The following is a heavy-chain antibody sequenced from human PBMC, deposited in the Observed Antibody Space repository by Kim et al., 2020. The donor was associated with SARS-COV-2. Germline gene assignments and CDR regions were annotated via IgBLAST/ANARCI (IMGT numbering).Heavy chain of an antibody. CDR3: KKYGISP. CDR2: ISGSGGTS. D-gene: IGHD4-17*01. J-gene: IGHJ5*02. CDR1: GFTFSSYA. Sequence: GGSLRLSCAASGFTFSSYAMTWVRQAPGKGLEWVSAISGSGGTSYSAASVKRWSIITSDTSNTTLFQIMNSMSADDTADYYCKKYGISPWAHG. V-gene: IGHV3-23*01.